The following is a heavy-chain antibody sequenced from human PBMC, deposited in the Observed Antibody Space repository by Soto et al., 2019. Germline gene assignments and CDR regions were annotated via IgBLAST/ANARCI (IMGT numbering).Heavy chain of an antibody. CDR3: AATYSSGWYVHSFDI. J-gene: IGHJ3*02. Sequence: GGSLRLSCAASGFTVSSNYMSWVRQAPGKGLEWVSVIYSGGSTYYADSGKGRLPISRDNSKNTLYLQMNSLRAEDTAVYYCAATYSSGWYVHSFDIWGQGTMVTVSS. V-gene: IGHV3-53*01. D-gene: IGHD6-19*01. CDR1: GFTVSSNY. CDR2: IYSGGST.